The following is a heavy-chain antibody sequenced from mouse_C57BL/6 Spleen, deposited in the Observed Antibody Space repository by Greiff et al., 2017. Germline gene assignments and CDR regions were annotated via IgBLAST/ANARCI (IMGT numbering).Heavy chain of an antibody. V-gene: IGHV1-69*01. Sequence: QVQLQQPGAELVMPGASVKLSCKASGYTFTSYWMHWVKQRPGQGLEWIGEIDPSDSYTNYNQKFKGKSTLTVDKSSSTAYMQLSSLTSEDSAVYYCARSITTVVPCAMDYWGQGTSVTVAS. D-gene: IGHD1-1*01. CDR2: IDPSDSYT. CDR1: GYTFTSYW. J-gene: IGHJ4*01. CDR3: ARSITTVVPCAMDY.